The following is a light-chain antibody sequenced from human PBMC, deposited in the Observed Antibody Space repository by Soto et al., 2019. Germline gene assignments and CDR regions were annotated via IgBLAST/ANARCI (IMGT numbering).Light chain of an antibody. CDR2: GAS. CDR1: QSVGSN. V-gene: IGKV3-15*01. Sequence: EIVMTQSPATLSVSPGERATLSCRASQSVGSNLAWYQQKPGQAPRLLLYGASTRATGIPARFSGGGSGTESTLTLSSLQSEDFAIYFCQQYNNWPPDRTFGQGTKVDIK. CDR3: QQYNNWPPDRT. J-gene: IGKJ1*01.